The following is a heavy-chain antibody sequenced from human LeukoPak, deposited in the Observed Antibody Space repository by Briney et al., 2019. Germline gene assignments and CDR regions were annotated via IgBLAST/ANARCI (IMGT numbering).Heavy chain of an antibody. D-gene: IGHD6-13*01. CDR2: IYYSGST. V-gene: IGHV4-39*01. CDR3: ARHAAVTRGSSEYNWFDP. Sequence: SETLSLTCTVSGGSISSSSYYWGWIRQPPGKGVEWIGSIYYSGSTYYNPSLKSRVTISVDTSKNQFSLKLSSVTAADTAVYYCARHAAVTRGSSEYNWFDPWGQGTLVTVSS. J-gene: IGHJ5*02. CDR1: GGSISSSSYY.